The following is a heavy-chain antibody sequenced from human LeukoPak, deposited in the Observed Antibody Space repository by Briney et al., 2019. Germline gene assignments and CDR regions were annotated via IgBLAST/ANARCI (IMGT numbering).Heavy chain of an antibody. D-gene: IGHD1-26*01. V-gene: IGHV3-48*03. J-gene: IGHJ5*02. CDR2: ISCSGSTI. CDR3: ARKGLRIAGFDP. CDR1: GFTFSSYE. Sequence: GGSLRLSCAASGFTFSSYEMNWVRQAPGKGLEWVSYISCSGSTIYYADSVKGRFTISRDNAKNSLYLQMNSLRAEDTAVYYCARKGLRIAGFDPWGQGTLVTVSS.